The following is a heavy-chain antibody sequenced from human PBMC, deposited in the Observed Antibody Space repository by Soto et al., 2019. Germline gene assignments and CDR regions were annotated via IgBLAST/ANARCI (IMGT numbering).Heavy chain of an antibody. CDR3: GRVTIAVAGWAFDY. CDR2: ISTNNGNT. D-gene: IGHD6-19*01. CDR1: GYTFSNYD. Sequence: VQLVQSGAEVKKPGASVKVSCKASGYTFSNYDISWVRQAPGQGLEWMGWISTNNGNTDHAQKLQGRVTMTTDTSTTTAYMELRSLRSDDTAVYYCGRVTIAVAGWAFDYWGQGTLVTVSS. J-gene: IGHJ4*02. V-gene: IGHV1-18*04.